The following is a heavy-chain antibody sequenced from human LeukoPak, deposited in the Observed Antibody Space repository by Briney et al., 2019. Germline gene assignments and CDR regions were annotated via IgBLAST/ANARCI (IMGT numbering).Heavy chain of an antibody. CDR1: GFTFSSYS. V-gene: IGHV3-21*01. Sequence: KPGGSLRLSCAASGFTFSSYSMNWVRQAPGKGLEWVSSISSSSSYIYYADSVKGRFTISRDNAKNSLYLQMNSLRAEDTAVYYCARDLEAVAGTWLDYWGQGTLVTVSS. CDR2: ISSSSSYI. D-gene: IGHD6-19*01. J-gene: IGHJ4*02. CDR3: ARDLEAVAGTWLDY.